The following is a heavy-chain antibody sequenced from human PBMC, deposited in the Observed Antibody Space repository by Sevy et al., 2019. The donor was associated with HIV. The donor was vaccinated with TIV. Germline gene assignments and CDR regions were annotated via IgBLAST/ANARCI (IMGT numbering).Heavy chain of an antibody. CDR3: ARLKLHYDPYYFDL. CDR2: IKQDGSKK. V-gene: IGHV3-7*01. D-gene: IGHD3-16*01. CDR1: GFTFSDSW. J-gene: IGHJ4*02. Sequence: GGSLRLSCAASGFTFSDSWMSWVRQAPEKGLEWVANIKQDGSKKYYVDSVKGRFIVPRDNAKKSLYLEMSSLRAEDTAVYYCARLKLHYDPYYFDLWGQGTLVTVSS.